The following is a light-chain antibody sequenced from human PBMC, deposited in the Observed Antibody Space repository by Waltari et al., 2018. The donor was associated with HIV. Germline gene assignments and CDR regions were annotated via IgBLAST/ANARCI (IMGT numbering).Light chain of an antibody. CDR3: QSHDNKIFYV. Sequence: NFILTQPHSVSASPGKTVTISCTRSSGNIPSSYLQWYQQRPGSSPTTVIYANNQRPSGVPDRFSGSIDSSSNSASLTISGLRTEDEADYYCQSHDNKIFYVFGGGTYVTVL. CDR2: ANN. V-gene: IGLV6-57*01. CDR1: SGNIPSSY. J-gene: IGLJ1*01.